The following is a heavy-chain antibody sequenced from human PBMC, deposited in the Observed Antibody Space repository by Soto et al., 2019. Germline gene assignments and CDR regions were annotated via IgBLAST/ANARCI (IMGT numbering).Heavy chain of an antibody. J-gene: IGHJ4*02. Sequence: ASETLSLTCAVYGGSFSGYYWSWIRQPPGKGLEWIGEINHSGSTNYNPSLKSRVTISVDTSKNQFSLKLSSVTAADTAVYYCARGLGLRYFDWLPRHNYFDYWGQGTLVTVSS. D-gene: IGHD3-9*01. V-gene: IGHV4-34*01. CDR3: ARGLGLRYFDWLPRHNYFDY. CDR1: GGSFSGYY. CDR2: INHSGST.